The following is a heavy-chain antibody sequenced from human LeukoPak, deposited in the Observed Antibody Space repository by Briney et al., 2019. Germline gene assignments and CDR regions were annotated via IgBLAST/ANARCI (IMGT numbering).Heavy chain of an antibody. J-gene: IGHJ4*02. D-gene: IGHD3-22*01. CDR2: IYTSGST. Sequence: SETLSLTCAVYGGSSSGYYWSWIRQPAGKGLEWIGRIYTSGSTNYNPSLKSRVTISVDTSKNQFSLKLSSVTAADTAVYYCARDVWSSGYDYWGQGTLVTVSS. CDR3: ARDVWSSGYDY. V-gene: IGHV4-4*07. CDR1: GGSSSGYY.